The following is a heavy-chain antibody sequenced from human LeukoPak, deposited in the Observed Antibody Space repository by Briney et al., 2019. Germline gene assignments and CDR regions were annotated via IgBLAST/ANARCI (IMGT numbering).Heavy chain of an antibody. CDR1: GFTFSSYW. V-gene: IGHV3-7*01. J-gene: IGHJ4*02. CDR2: IKQDGSEK. D-gene: IGHD3-10*01. CDR3: ARDHPYYYGSGSYYKDY. Sequence: PGGSLRLSCAASGFTFSSYWMSWVRQAPGKGLEWVANIKQDGSEKYYVDSVKGRFTISRDNAKNSLYLQMNSLRAEDTAVYYCARDHPYYYGSGSYYKDYWGQGTLVTVSS.